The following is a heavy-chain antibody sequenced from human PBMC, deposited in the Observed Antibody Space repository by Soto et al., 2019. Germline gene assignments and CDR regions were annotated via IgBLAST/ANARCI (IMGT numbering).Heavy chain of an antibody. CDR2: IWYDGSNK. J-gene: IGHJ4*02. V-gene: IGHV3-33*01. CDR3: ARWGIAAGDY. Sequence: QVQLVESGGGVVQPGRSLRLSCAASGFTFSSYGMHWVRQAPGKGLEWVAVIWYDGSNKYYADSVKGRFTISRDNSKYMLYLQVNSLRAEDTAVYYCARWGIAAGDYWGQGTLVTVSS. CDR1: GFTFSSYG. D-gene: IGHD6-13*01.